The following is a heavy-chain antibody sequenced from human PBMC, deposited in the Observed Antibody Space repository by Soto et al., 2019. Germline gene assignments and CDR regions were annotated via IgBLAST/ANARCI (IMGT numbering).Heavy chain of an antibody. V-gene: IGHV3-66*01. CDR1: GFTVSSHY. Sequence: EVQLVESGGGLVQPGGSLRLSCAASGFTVSSHYMSWVRQAPGKGLEWVSVIYSGGSTYYADPIKGRFTISRDNSKNTLYLPMNSLRAEDTAVYYCLAAAAGGNKEVDYWGQGTLVTVSS. D-gene: IGHD6-13*01. J-gene: IGHJ4*02. CDR3: LAAAAGGNKEVDY. CDR2: IYSGGST.